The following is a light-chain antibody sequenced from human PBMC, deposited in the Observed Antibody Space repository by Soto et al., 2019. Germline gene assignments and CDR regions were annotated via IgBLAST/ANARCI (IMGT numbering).Light chain of an antibody. CDR3: QSYDSSLTRGLV. Sequence: QSVLTQPPSVSGAPGQRVTISCTGSSSTIGAGYDVHWYQQLPGTAPKLLIYGNSNRPSGVPDRFSGSKSGTSASLAITGLQAEDEADYYCQSYDSSLTRGLVFGGGTKLTVL. J-gene: IGLJ2*01. V-gene: IGLV1-40*01. CDR2: GNS. CDR1: SSTIGAGYD.